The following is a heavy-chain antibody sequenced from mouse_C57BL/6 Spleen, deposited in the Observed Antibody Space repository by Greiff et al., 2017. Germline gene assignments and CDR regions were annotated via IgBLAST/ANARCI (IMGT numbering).Heavy chain of an antibody. J-gene: IGHJ2*01. D-gene: IGHD1-1*01. CDR3: ARYDYYYGSSPYYFDY. Sequence: VQLQQSGAELARPGASVKLSCKASGYTFTSYGISWVKQRTGQGLEWIGEIYPRSGNTYYNEKFKGKGTLTADKSSSTAYMELRSLTSEDSSVYFCARYDYYYGSSPYYFDYWCQGTTLTVSS. CDR2: IYPRSGNT. CDR1: GYTFTSYG. V-gene: IGHV1-81*01.